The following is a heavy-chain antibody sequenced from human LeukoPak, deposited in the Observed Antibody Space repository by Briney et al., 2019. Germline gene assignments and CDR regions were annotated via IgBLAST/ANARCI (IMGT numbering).Heavy chain of an antibody. CDR1: GFTVSSNY. J-gene: IGHJ4*02. CDR2: IYSGGSI. V-gene: IGHV3-53*01. D-gene: IGHD3-22*01. Sequence: PGGSLRLSCAASGFTVSSNYMSWVHQAPGKGLEWVSVIYSGGSIYYADSVKGRFTISRDNSKNTLYLQMNSLRAEDTAVYYSANHDYDSSGHFDYWGQGTMVTVSS. CDR3: ANHDYDSSGHFDY.